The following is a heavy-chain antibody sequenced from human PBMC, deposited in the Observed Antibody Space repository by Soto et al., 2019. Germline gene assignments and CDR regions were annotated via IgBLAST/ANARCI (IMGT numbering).Heavy chain of an antibody. D-gene: IGHD6-13*01. Sequence: PWGSLRVSCASSVFTVSSNYMSWVRQAPGKGLEWVSVIYSGGSTYYADSVKGRFTISRDNSKNTLYLQMNSLRAEDTAVYYCARASSSWYRAFDIWGQGTMVTVSS. J-gene: IGHJ3*02. CDR2: IYSGGST. CDR1: VFTVSSNY. CDR3: ARASSSWYRAFDI. V-gene: IGHV3-53*01.